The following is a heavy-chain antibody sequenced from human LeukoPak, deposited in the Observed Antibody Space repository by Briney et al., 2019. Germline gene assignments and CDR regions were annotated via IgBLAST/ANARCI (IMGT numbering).Heavy chain of an antibody. D-gene: IGHD3-22*01. V-gene: IGHV3-73*01. CDR1: GFTFSGFA. CDR3: TRLKYYYDSSGGESRHYYYMDV. Sequence: GGSLRPSCAAAGFTFSGFAMHWVRQASGKGVEWVGRIRSKANNYAPACAAAVKGRFTIYRDDSKNTAYLQMNSLKTEDTAVYYCTRLKYYYDSSGGESRHYYYMDVWGKGTTVTVSS. J-gene: IGHJ6*03. CDR2: IRSKANNYAP.